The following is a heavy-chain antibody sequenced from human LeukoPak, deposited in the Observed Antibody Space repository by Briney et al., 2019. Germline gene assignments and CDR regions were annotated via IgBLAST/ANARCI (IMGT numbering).Heavy chain of an antibody. CDR3: ARETLGYCSGGSCFRGFDY. J-gene: IGHJ4*02. Sequence: ASVKVSCKASGGTFSSYAISWVRQAPGQGLEWMGGIIPFFGTANYAQKFQGRVTITTDESTSTAYMELSSLRSEDTAVYYCARETLGYCSGGSCFRGFDYWGQGTLVTVSS. D-gene: IGHD2-15*01. V-gene: IGHV1-69*05. CDR1: GGTFSSYA. CDR2: IIPFFGTA.